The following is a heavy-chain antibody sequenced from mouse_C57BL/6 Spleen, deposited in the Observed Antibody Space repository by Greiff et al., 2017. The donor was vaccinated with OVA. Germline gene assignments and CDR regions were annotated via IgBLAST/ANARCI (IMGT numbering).Heavy chain of an antibody. CDR3: AIITTVVATPHWYFDV. CDR1: GYTFTGYW. D-gene: IGHD1-1*01. CDR2: ILPGSGST. Sequence: VKLQESGAELMKPGASVKLSCKATGYTFTGYWIEWVKQRPGHGLEWIGEILPGSGSTNYNEKFKGKATFTADTSSNTAYMQLSSLTTEDSAIYYCAIITTVVATPHWYFDVWGTGTTVTVSS. V-gene: IGHV1-9*01. J-gene: IGHJ1*03.